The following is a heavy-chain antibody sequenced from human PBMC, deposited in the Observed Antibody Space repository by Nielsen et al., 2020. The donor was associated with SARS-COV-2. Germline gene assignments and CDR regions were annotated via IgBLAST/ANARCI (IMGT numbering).Heavy chain of an antibody. V-gene: IGHV3-9*01. D-gene: IGHD3-3*01. CDR2: ISWNSGSI. CDR1: GFTFDDYA. CDR3: ATSTPLVRSAWFDP. Sequence: GGSLRLSCAASGFTFDDYAMHWVRQAPGKGLEWVSGISWNSGSIGYADSVKGRFTISRDNAKNSLYLQMNSLRAEDTALYYCATSTPLVRSAWFDPWGQGTLVTVSS. J-gene: IGHJ5*02.